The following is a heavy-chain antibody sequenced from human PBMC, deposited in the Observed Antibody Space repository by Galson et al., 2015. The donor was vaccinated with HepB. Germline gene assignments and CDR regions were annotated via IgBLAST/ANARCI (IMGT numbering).Heavy chain of an antibody. CDR1: GFTFSSYA. V-gene: IGHV3-23*01. Sequence: SLRLSCAASGFTFSSYAMSWVRQAPGKGLEWVSAISGSGGSTYYADSVKGRFTISRDNSKNTLYLQMNSLRAEDTAVYYCAKRYYDFWSGYFEVSVWGKGITVTVSS. D-gene: IGHD3-3*01. CDR2: ISGSGGST. J-gene: IGHJ6*04. CDR3: AKRYYDFWSGYFEVSV.